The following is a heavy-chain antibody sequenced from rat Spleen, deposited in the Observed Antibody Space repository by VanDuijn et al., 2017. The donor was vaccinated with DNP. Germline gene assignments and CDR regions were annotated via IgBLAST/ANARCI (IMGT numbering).Heavy chain of an antibody. Sequence: EVQLVESGGGLVQPGRSLKLSCAASGFTFSDYNMAWVRQAPTKGLEWFATISYDSSTTYYRGSVRGRFSISRDNAKSTLYLRVNSLRSEDTATYYCARHRTIMPYYYAMDAWGQGASVTVSS. CDR1: GFTFSDYN. V-gene: IGHV5-7*01. D-gene: IGHD1-12*01. J-gene: IGHJ4*01. CDR3: ARHRTIMPYYYAMDA. CDR2: ISYDSSTT.